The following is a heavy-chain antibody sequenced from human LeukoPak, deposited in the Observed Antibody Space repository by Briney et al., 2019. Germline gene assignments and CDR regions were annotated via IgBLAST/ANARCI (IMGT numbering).Heavy chain of an antibody. CDR1: GYAITSGGFS. J-gene: IGHJ5*01. V-gene: IGHV4-30-2*06. Sequence: PSQTLSLTCTVSGYAITSGGFSWNWIRQSPGKGLEWVGCIYDRGPAYYNPSLKSRFTISVDRPKNQFFLNVTSLTAADTAVYFCARSRQASGLFNSWGQGTLVVVSS. CDR2: IYDRGPA. CDR3: ARSRQASGLFNS. D-gene: IGHD3-10*01.